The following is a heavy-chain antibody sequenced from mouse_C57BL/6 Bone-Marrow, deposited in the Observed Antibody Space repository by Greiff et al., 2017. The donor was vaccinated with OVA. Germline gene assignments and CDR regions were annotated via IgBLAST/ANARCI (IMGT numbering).Heavy chain of an antibody. V-gene: IGHV5-16*01. Sequence: EVKLMESEGGLVQPGSSMKLSCTASGFTFSDYYMAWVRQVPEKGLEWVANINYDGSSTYYLDSLKSRFIISRDNAKNILYLQMSSLKSEDTATYYCARDHGSSWYYFDDWGQGTTLTVSS. D-gene: IGHD1-1*01. CDR2: INYDGSST. J-gene: IGHJ2*01. CDR3: ARDHGSSWYYFDD. CDR1: GFTFSDYY.